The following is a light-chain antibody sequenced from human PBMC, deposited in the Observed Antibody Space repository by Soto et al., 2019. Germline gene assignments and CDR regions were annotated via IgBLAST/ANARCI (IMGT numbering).Light chain of an antibody. V-gene: IGKV1-5*03. CDR3: QQYNSYSEA. J-gene: IGKJ1*01. CDR2: KAS. Sequence: DIQMTQSPSTLSASVGDRVTITCRASQNINTWLAWYQQKPGKAPNLLIYKASTLEGGVPSRFNGSGSGTEFTLTISSLQPADFATYYCQQYNSYSEAFGQGTKVDIK. CDR1: QNINTW.